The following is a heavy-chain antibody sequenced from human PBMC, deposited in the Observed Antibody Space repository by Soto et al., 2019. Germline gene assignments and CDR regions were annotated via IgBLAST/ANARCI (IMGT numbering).Heavy chain of an antibody. V-gene: IGHV2-5*01. CDR1: GFSLSTSGVG. Sequence: QITLKESGPTLVKPTQTLTLTCTFSGFSLSTSGVGVGWIRQPPGKALEWLALIYWNDDKRYSPSLKSRLTITKDNSKNQVVLTMTNMVHVDTATFYCAYRHSFLTGGVYCGQGTLVTVSS. CDR2: IYWNDDK. J-gene: IGHJ4*02. CDR3: AYRHSFLTGGVY. D-gene: IGHD3-9*01.